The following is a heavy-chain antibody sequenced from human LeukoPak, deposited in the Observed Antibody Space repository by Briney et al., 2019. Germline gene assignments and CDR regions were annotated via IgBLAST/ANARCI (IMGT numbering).Heavy chain of an antibody. CDR2: IYYSGST. V-gene: IGHV4-39*07. CDR3: ARDQRLLWFGELSSSDY. CDR1: GGSISSSSYY. D-gene: IGHD3-10*01. J-gene: IGHJ4*02. Sequence: SETLSLTCTVSGGSISSSSYYWGWIRQPPGKGLEWIGSIYYSGSTYYNPSLKSRVTISVDTSKNQFSLKLSSVTAADTAVYYCARDQRLLWFGELSSSDYWGQGTLVTVSS.